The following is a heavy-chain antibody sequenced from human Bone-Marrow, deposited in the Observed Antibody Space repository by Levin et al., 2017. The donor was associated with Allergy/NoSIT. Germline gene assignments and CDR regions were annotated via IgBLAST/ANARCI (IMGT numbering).Heavy chain of an antibody. J-gene: IGHJ4*02. D-gene: IGHD3-9*01. CDR1: GFTFSNAW. V-gene: IGHV3-15*01. CDR2: IKSKTDGGTT. CDR3: TTTRDYDILTGYFNY. Sequence: GGSLRLSCAASGFTFSNAWMSWVRQAPGKGLEWVGRIKSKTDGGTTDYAAPVKGRFTISRDDSKNTVFLQMNSLKTEDTAVYYCTTTRDYDILTGYFNYWGQGTLVTVSS.